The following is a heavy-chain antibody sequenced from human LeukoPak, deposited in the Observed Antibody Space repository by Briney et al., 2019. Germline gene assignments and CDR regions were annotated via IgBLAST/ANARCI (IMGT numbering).Heavy chain of an antibody. D-gene: IGHD6-19*01. CDR1: GFTFSSYS. CDR3: AKVRGAVAGSDAFDI. V-gene: IGHV3-30*02. J-gene: IGHJ3*02. Sequence: PGGSLRLSCAASGFTFSSYSMNWVRQAPGKGLEWVAFIRYDGSNKYYADSVKGRFTISRDNSKNTLYLQMNSLRAEDTAVYYCAKVRGAVAGSDAFDIWGQGTMVTVSS. CDR2: IRYDGSNK.